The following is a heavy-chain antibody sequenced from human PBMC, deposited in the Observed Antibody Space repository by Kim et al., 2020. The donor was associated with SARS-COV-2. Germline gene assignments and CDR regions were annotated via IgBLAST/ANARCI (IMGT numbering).Heavy chain of an antibody. J-gene: IGHJ4*02. Sequence: SVKGRFPISRDDSKNAVYLELNSLRDEDSAVYYCATEGGTSGRCGYFDSWGQGTLVTVSS. CDR3: ATEGGTSGRCGYFDS. D-gene: IGHD2-15*01. V-gene: IGHV3-30*04.